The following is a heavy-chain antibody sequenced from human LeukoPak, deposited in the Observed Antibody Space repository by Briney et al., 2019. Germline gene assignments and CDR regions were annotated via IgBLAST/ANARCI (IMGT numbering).Heavy chain of an antibody. Sequence: ASVKVSCKASGYTFTGYYIHWVRQAPGQGLEWMGWINPNSGGTNYAQKFQGRVTMTRDTSISTAYMELSRLRSDDTAVYYCARDGPHHSGWPDYWGQGTLVTVSS. V-gene: IGHV1-2*02. CDR2: INPNSGGT. J-gene: IGHJ4*02. CDR1: GYTFTGYY. CDR3: ARDGPHHSGWPDY. D-gene: IGHD6-19*01.